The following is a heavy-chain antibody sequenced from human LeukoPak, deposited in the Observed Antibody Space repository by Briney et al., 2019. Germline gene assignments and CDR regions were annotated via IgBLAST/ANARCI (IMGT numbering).Heavy chain of an antibody. CDR3: ARIGTTDYYYGMDV. Sequence: GRSLRLSCAASGFTFSSYGMHWVRQAPGKGLEWVAVIWYDGSNKYYADSVKGRFTISRDNSKNTLYLQMNSLRAEDTAVYYCARIGTTDYYYGMDVWGRGTTVTVSS. V-gene: IGHV3-33*01. CDR2: IWYDGSNK. CDR1: GFTFSSYG. J-gene: IGHJ6*02. D-gene: IGHD1-1*01.